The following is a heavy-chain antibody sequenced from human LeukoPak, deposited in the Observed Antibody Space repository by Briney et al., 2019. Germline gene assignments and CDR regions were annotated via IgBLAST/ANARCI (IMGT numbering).Heavy chain of an antibody. CDR2: ISSSSSYI. Sequence: GGSLRLSCAASGFTFSSYSMNWVRQAPGKGLEWVSSISSSSSYIYYADSVKGRFTISRDNAKNSLYLQTNSLRAEDTAVYYCARDAIAAAGYYYYYGMDVWGQGTTVTVSS. D-gene: IGHD6-13*01. CDR3: ARDAIAAAGYYYYYGMDV. V-gene: IGHV3-21*01. J-gene: IGHJ6*02. CDR1: GFTFSSYS.